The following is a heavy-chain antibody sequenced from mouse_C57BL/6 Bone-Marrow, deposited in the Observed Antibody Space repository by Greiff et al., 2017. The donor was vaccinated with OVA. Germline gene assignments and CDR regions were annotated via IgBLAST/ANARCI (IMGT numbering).Heavy chain of an antibody. Sequence: DVMLVESGGDLVKPGGSLKLSCAASGFTFSSYGMSWVRQTPDKRLEWVATISSGGSYTYYPDSVKGRFTISRDNAKNTLYLQMSSLKSEDTAMYYCARDYGYYAMDYWGQGTSVTVSS. J-gene: IGHJ4*01. CDR3: ARDYGYYAMDY. CDR2: ISSGGSYT. V-gene: IGHV5-6*02. CDR1: GFTFSSYG. D-gene: IGHD1-2*01.